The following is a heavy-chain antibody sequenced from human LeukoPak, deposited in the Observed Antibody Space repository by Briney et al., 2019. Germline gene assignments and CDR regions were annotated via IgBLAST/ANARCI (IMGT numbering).Heavy chain of an antibody. D-gene: IGHD6-6*01. Sequence: SETLSLTCGAYGGSLNTYYWSWIRQPPGKGLEWIGEINHRGSANYNPSLKSRVTTSIDASKNQVSLNLTSVTAADTAVYFCARVPNRSSSSSMIWFDPWGQGTLVTVSS. CDR2: INHRGSA. CDR3: ARVPNRSSSSSMIWFDP. V-gene: IGHV4-34*01. CDR1: GGSLNTYY. J-gene: IGHJ5*02.